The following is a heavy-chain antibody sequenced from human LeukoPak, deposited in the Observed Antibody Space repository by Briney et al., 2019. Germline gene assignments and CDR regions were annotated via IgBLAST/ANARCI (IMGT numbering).Heavy chain of an antibody. J-gene: IGHJ4*02. CDR2: ISSSSYI. Sequence: GGSLRLSCAASGFTFSSYSMNWVRQAPGKGLEWVSSISSSSYIYYADSVKGRFTISRDNAKNSLYLQMNSLRAEDTAVYYCARTEGSGYSFFDYWGQGTLVTVSS. D-gene: IGHD3-3*01. CDR1: GFTFSSYS. CDR3: ARTEGSGYSFFDY. V-gene: IGHV3-21*01.